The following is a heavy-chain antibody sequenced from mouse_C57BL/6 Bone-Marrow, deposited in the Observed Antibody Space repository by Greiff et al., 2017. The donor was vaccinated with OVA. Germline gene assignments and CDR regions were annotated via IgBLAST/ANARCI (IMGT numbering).Heavy chain of an antibody. D-gene: IGHD1-1*01. CDR3: ARDGYYGKDY. CDR2: ISYDGSN. CDR1: GYSITSGYY. J-gene: IGHJ2*01. Sequence: VQLKESGPGLVKPSQSLSLTCSVTGYSITSGYYWNWIRQFPGNKLEWMGYISYDGSNNYNPSLKNRISITRDTSKNQFFLKLNSVTTEDTATYYCARDGYYGKDYWGQGTTLTVSS. V-gene: IGHV3-6*01.